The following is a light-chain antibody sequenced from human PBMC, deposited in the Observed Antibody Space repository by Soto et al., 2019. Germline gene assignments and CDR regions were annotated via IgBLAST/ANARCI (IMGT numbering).Light chain of an antibody. J-gene: IGKJ1*01. V-gene: IGKV3-20*01. CDR2: GVS. CDR1: QRVSTSF. CDR3: QQYGSSPWT. Sequence: EIVLTQSPGTLSLSPGESATLSCRASQRVSTSFLAWYQQKPGQAPRLLIYGVSSRATGIPDRFSGSGSGTDFTLTISRLEPEDFAVYYCQQYGSSPWTFGQGTKVDIK.